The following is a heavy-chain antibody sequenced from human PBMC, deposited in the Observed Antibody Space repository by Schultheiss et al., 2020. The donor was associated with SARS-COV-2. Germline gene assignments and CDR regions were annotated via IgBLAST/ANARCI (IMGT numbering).Heavy chain of an antibody. V-gene: IGHV3-48*04. CDR3: AKDIATTRRGAFDL. D-gene: IGHD1-1*01. Sequence: GGSLRLSCAASGFTFSSYSMNWVRQAPGKGLEWVSYISSSSSTIYYADSVKGRFTISRDNAKNSLYLQMNSLRAEDTALYYCAKDIATTRRGAFDLWGQGTTVTVSS. CDR1: GFTFSSYS. J-gene: IGHJ3*01. CDR2: ISSSSSTI.